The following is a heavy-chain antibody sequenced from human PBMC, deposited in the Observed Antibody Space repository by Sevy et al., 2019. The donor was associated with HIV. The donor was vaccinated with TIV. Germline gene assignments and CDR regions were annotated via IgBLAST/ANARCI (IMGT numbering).Heavy chain of an antibody. CDR3: AKDISGASSSWSFDY. Sequence: GGSLRLSCEASVFTFSNYGMHWVRQAPGKGLEWVAIISHDGSNKYYADSVKGRFTISRDNSKHSLYLQMNSLRPEDKGVYYCAKDISGASSSWSFDYWGQGTLVTVSS. CDR2: ISHDGSNK. D-gene: IGHD6-19*01. J-gene: IGHJ4*02. CDR1: VFTFSNYG. V-gene: IGHV3-30*18.